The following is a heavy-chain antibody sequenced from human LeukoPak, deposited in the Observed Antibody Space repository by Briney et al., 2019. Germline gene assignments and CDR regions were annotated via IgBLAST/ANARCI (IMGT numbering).Heavy chain of an antibody. Sequence: GGSLRLSCVASGFTFSDYAMNWVRQAPGKGLEWVSTFKTKYNQVYYAESVRGRFTISGDNAKNSLYLQMNSLRAEDTAVYYCARDHSSSGMDVWGQGTTVTVSS. CDR3: ARDHSSSGMDV. CDR2: FKTKYNQV. V-gene: IGHV3-21*01. CDR1: GFTFSDYA. J-gene: IGHJ6*02.